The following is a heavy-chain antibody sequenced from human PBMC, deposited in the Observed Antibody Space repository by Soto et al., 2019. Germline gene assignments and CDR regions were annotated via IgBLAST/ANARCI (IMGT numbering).Heavy chain of an antibody. CDR1: GFTFSSYG. V-gene: IGHV3-33*01. J-gene: IGHJ4*01. CDR2: IWYDGSNK. D-gene: IGHD2-8*01. CDR3: AVHCTNGVCYNY. Sequence: PGVSLRLSCAASGFTFSSYGMHWVRQAPGKGLEWVAVIWYDGSNKYYADSVKGRFTISRDNSKNTLFLQMNSLRAEDTAVYYCAVHCTNGVCYNYWGHGTLVTV.